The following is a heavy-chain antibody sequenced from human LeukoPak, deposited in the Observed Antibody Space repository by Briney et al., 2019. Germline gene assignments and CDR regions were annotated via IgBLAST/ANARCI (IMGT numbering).Heavy chain of an antibody. Sequence: PSGTLSLTCAVSGGSISSSNWWSWVRQPPGKGLEWIGEIYHSGSTNYNPSLKSRVTISVDKSKNQFSLKLSSVTAADTAVYYCARLGSDYDFWSGVRSYYMDVWGKGTTVTVSS. D-gene: IGHD3-3*01. J-gene: IGHJ6*03. CDR1: GGSISSSNW. CDR3: ARLGSDYDFWSGVRSYYMDV. V-gene: IGHV4-4*02. CDR2: IYHSGST.